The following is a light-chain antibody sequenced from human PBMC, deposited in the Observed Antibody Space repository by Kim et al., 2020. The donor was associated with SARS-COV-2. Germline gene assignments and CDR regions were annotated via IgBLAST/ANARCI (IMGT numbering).Light chain of an antibody. V-gene: IGKV1-6*01. CDR2: DAS. J-gene: IGKJ4*01. CDR1: QGIRKD. Sequence: ASVGDRVTNACQASQGIRKDLAWYQQKPGAAPKLLIHDASNLQSGVPSRFSGSGSGTDFTLTINNLQPDDFATYYCLQEYDYPLTFGGGTKVDIK. CDR3: LQEYDYPLT.